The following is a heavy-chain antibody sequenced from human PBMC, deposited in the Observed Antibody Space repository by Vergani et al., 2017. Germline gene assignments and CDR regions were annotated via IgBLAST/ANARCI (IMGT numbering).Heavy chain of an antibody. Sequence: VQLVESGGGVVQPGGSLRLSCVASGFSFRNAWMNWVRRTPGKGLEWVGRIKSTFDRVTTDYAAAVKGRFTISRDDSKNTLFLQMNGLKTEDIGVYYCTTDPRYCGDGSCYWLRDHHYYGMDVWGQGTTVTVSS. CDR2: IKSTFDRVTT. J-gene: IGHJ6*02. CDR3: TTDPRYCGDGSCYWLRDHHYYGMDV. CDR1: GFSFRNAW. D-gene: IGHD2-21*01. V-gene: IGHV3-15*07.